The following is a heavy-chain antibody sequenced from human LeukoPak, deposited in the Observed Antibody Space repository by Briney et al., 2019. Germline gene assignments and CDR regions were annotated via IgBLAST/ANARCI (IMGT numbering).Heavy chain of an antibody. CDR3: AKRRPCSGDTCYGMDV. J-gene: IGHJ6*02. D-gene: IGHD2-15*01. CDR1: GLTFRNYA. V-gene: IGHV3-23*01. Sequence: GGSLRLSCAASGLTFRNYAMHLVRQAPGKGLEWVSVLSASGDTTLYADSVKGRFTISTDDSRKTLYLQMNSLRAEDTAVYYCAKRRPCSGDTCYGMDVWGQGTTVTVSS. CDR2: LSASGDTT.